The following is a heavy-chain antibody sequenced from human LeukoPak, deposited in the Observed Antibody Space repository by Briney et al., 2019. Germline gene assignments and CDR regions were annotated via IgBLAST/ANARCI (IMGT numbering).Heavy chain of an antibody. CDR2: ISYSGGST. CDR3: VKSGSGSYYNPDFDY. Sequence: GSLRLSCAASGFTFSSYAVSWVRQTPGKGLEWVSSISYSGGSTHYADSVKGRFTISRDNSKNTLYLQMNSLRAEDTAVYYCVKSGSGSYYNPDFDYWGQGTLVTASS. CDR1: GFTFSSYA. V-gene: IGHV3-23*01. D-gene: IGHD3-10*01. J-gene: IGHJ4*02.